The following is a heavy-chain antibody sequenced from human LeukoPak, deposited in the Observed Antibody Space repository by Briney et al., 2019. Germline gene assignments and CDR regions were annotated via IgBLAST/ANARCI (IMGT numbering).Heavy chain of an antibody. D-gene: IGHD3-3*01. CDR2: ISYSGGT. CDR3: ATSVYFAVEYYFDY. J-gene: IGHJ4*02. Sequence: SSETLSLTCTVSGVSISNSNYCWGWIRQPPGKGLEWIGSISYSGGTYYNPSLKSRVTISVDTSKNQFSLKLSSVTAADTAVCYCATSVYFAVEYYFDYWGQGTLVTVSS. V-gene: IGHV4-39*01. CDR1: GVSISNSNYC.